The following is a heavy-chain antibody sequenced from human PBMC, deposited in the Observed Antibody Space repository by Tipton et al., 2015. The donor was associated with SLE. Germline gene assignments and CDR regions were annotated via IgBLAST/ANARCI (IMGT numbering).Heavy chain of an antibody. CDR2: IYTSGST. J-gene: IGHJ3*02. D-gene: IGHD6-19*01. Sequence: TLSLTCTVSGGSISSGSYYWSWIRQPAGKGLEWIGRIYTSGSTNYNPSLKSRVTISVDTSKNQFSLKLSSVTAADTAVYYCARVDSSGWSQAFDIWGQGTMVTVSS. CDR3: ARVDSSGWSQAFDI. CDR1: GGSISSGSYY. V-gene: IGHV4-61*02.